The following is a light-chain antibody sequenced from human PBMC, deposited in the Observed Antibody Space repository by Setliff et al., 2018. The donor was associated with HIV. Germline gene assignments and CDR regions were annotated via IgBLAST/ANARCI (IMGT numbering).Light chain of an antibody. V-gene: IGLV2-14*01. CDR1: SSDVGGYIY. Sequence: QSALTQPASVSGSPGQSITISCTGTSSDVGGYIYVSWYQQHPGKAPKLMIYEVSNRPSGVSDRFSGSKSDNTASLTISGLQTEDEADYYCSSYTSGSTLVVFGGGTKGTVL. J-gene: IGLJ3*02. CDR2: EVS. CDR3: SSYTSGSTLVV.